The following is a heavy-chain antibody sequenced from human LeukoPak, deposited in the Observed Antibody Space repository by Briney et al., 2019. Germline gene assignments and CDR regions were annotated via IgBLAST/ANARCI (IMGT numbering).Heavy chain of an antibody. Sequence: SETLSLTCSVSGGSIKSSTYYWVWIRQAPGKGLEWIGNIYYSGSIYYNPSLNSRVTISVDTSKNQFSLKLSSVTAADTAVYYCARADYYYDSSGTWHAFDIWGQGTMVTVSS. V-gene: IGHV4-39*07. J-gene: IGHJ3*02. CDR3: ARADYYYDSSGTWHAFDI. CDR2: IYYSGSI. D-gene: IGHD3-22*01. CDR1: GGSIKSSTYY.